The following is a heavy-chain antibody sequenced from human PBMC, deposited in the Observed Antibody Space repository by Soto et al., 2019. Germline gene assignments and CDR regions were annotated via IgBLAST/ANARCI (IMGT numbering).Heavy chain of an antibody. D-gene: IGHD3-9*01. V-gene: IGHV4-39*01. CDR1: GDSINSDKYY. CDR3: ARLEGLATISYYFDF. CDR2: IYFRGNT. J-gene: IGHJ4*02. Sequence: QLQLQESGPGLVKPSETLSLTCSVSGDSINSDKYYWGWIRQPPGKGLEWIGSIYFRGNTYYNPSLPTRVTTSLDKSKSQFALKLNSVTAADSAVYFCARLEGLATISYYFDFWGQGALVTVSS.